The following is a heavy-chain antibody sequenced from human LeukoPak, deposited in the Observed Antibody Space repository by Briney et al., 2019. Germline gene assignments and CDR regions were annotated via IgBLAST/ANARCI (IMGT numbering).Heavy chain of an antibody. CDR1: GFTLSSNY. V-gene: IGHV3-53*01. J-gene: IGHJ4*02. CDR2: IYSDGST. D-gene: IGHD5-24*01. Sequence: GGSLRLSRAASGFTLSSNYMSWVRQAPGTGLQWVSVIYSDGSTYYADTVRGRFTISRDNSKNTLYLQMNSLRAEDTAVYYCARGQEMATILGYFDYWGQGTLVTVSS. CDR3: ARGQEMATILGYFDY.